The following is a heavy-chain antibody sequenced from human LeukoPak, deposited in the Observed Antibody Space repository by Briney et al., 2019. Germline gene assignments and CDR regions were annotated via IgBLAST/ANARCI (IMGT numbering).Heavy chain of an antibody. V-gene: IGHV1-46*01. D-gene: IGHD2-15*01. CDR3: ARGGSSLPFDY. CDR2: INPSGGST. Sequence: GASVKVSCKASGYTFTSYGISWVRQAPGQGLEWMGIINPSGGSTSYAQKFQDRITMTRDTSTSIVYMNLSSLRSEDTAVYYCARGGSSLPFDYWGQGTLVTVSS. CDR1: GYTFTSYG. J-gene: IGHJ4*02.